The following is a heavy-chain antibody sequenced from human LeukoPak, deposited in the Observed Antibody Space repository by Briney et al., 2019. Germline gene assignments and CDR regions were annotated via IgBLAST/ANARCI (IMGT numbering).Heavy chain of an antibody. D-gene: IGHD7-27*01. Sequence: SGGSLRLSCAASGFTFSSYDMSWIRQAPGKGLEWVSEISGSDESTKYVDSVKGRFTISRDNSKNTLYLLLNSLRVDDTAVYYCANRRLGRGAFDIWGQGTTVTVSS. CDR2: ISGSDEST. V-gene: IGHV3-23*01. J-gene: IGHJ3*02. CDR1: GFTFSSYD. CDR3: ANRRLGRGAFDI.